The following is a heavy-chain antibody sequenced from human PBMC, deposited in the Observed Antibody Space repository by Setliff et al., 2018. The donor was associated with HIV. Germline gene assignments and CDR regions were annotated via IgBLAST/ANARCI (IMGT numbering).Heavy chain of an antibody. D-gene: IGHD3-9*01. V-gene: IGHV1-2*02. CDR2: INPNMGDT. Sequence: GASVKVSCKASGYTFTGYYMHWVRQAPGQGLEWMGWINPNMGDTQYSQKFQGRIIMTRDTSINTVYMELSSLTSDDTALYYCARQDIPTGYYLFDYWGQGTQVTVSS. CDR1: GYTFTGYY. CDR3: ARQDIPTGYYLFDY. J-gene: IGHJ4*02.